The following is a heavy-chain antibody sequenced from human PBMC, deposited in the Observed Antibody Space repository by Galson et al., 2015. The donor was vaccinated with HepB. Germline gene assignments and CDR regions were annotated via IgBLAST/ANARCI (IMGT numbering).Heavy chain of an antibody. CDR3: ARAPNWGSYFDL. Sequence: SLRLSCAASGFTFSSYAMHWVRQAPGKGLEYVSAISSNGGSTYYANSVKGRFTISRDNSKNTLYLQMGSLRAEDMAVYYCARAPNWGSYFDLWGRGTLVTVSS. D-gene: IGHD7-27*01. J-gene: IGHJ2*01. CDR1: GFTFSSYA. CDR2: ISSNGGST. V-gene: IGHV3-64*01.